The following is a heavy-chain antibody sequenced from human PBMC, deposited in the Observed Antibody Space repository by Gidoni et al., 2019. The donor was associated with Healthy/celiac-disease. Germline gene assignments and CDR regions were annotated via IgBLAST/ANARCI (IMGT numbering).Heavy chain of an antibody. CDR2: ISYDGSNI. Sequence: QVQLVESGGGVVQPGRSLRLSCAASGFTFRSYGMHWVRQAPGKGLEWLQVISYDGSNIYYADSVKGRFTISRDNSKNTLYLKMNSLRAEDTAVYYCAKEDYDILTGYAPFGKFDAFDIWGQGTMVTVSS. CDR3: AKEDYDILTGYAPFGKFDAFDI. V-gene: IGHV3-30*18. CDR1: GFTFRSYG. D-gene: IGHD3-9*01. J-gene: IGHJ3*02.